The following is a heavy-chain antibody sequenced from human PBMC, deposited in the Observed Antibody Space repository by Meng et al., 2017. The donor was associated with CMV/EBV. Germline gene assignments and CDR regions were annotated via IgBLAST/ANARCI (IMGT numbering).Heavy chain of an antibody. Sequence: GESLKISCAASGFTFSSYEMNWVRPAPGKGLEWVSYISSSGSTIYYADSVKGRFTISRDNAKNSLDLKMNSLRAEDTAVYYCARGSNYRYFDYWGQGTLVTVSS. J-gene: IGHJ4*02. CDR2: ISSSGSTI. CDR3: ARGSNYRYFDY. V-gene: IGHV3-48*03. CDR1: GFTFSSYE. D-gene: IGHD4-11*01.